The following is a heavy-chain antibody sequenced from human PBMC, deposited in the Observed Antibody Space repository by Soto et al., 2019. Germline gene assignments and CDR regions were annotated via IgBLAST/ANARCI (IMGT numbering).Heavy chain of an antibody. D-gene: IGHD2-2*01. V-gene: IGHV3-30*03. CDR2: MSYDGSRE. CDR1: GFTWSGND. CDR3: ARGGWYASWSSSDC. J-gene: IGHJ4*02. Sequence: QVQLVESGGGVVQPGRSLRLSCAASGFTWSGNDMHWVRQAPGKGPEWGAVMSYDGSRESYADSVKGRFTISRDTSKSNLYLQINSSATEDTAGYCCARGGWYASWSSSDCWGQGTLVTVSS.